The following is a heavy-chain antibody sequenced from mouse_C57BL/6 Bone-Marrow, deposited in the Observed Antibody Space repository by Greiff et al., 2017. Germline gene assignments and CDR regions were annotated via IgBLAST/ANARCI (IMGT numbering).Heavy chain of an antibody. CDR1: GFNIKDDY. J-gene: IGHJ2*01. CDR3: TTPYYYGSSFPFDY. V-gene: IGHV14-4*01. Sequence: EVMLVESGAELVRPGASVKLSCTASGFNIKDDYMHWVKQRPEQGLEWIGWIDPENGDTEYASKFQGKATITADTSSNTAYLQLSSLTSEDTAVYYCTTPYYYGSSFPFDYWGQGTTLTVSS. CDR2: IDPENGDT. D-gene: IGHD1-1*01.